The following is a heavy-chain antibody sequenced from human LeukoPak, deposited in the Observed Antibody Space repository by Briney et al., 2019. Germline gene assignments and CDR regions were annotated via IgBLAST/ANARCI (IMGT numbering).Heavy chain of an antibody. D-gene: IGHD5-18*01. CDR1: GGSFSGYY. CDR2: INHSGST. V-gene: IGHV4-34*01. Sequence: SETLSLTCAVYGGSFSGYYWSWIRRPPGKGLEWIGEINHSGSTNYNPSLKSRVTISVDTSKNQFSLKLSSVTAADTAVYYCAREVQLWYLAGAFDIWGQGTMVTVSS. J-gene: IGHJ3*02. CDR3: AREVQLWYLAGAFDI.